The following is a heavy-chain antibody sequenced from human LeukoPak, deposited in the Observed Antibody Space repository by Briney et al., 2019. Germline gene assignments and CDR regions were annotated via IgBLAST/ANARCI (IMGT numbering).Heavy chain of an antibody. D-gene: IGHD5-18*01. CDR2: IYYSGST. Sequence: SETLSLTCTVSGGSISSYYWSWIRQPPGKGLEWIGYIYYSGSTNYNPSLKSRVTISVDTSKNQFSLKLSSVTAADPAVYYCARHISDTAMAHFDYWGQGTLVTVSS. CDR3: ARHISDTAMAHFDY. J-gene: IGHJ4*02. V-gene: IGHV4-59*08. CDR1: GGSISSYY.